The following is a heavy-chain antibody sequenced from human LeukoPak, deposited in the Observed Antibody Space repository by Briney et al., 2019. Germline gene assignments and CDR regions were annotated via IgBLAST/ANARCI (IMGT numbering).Heavy chain of an antibody. J-gene: IGHJ4*02. D-gene: IGHD1-1*01. CDR1: GGSISSYY. CDR2: IYYSGST. V-gene: IGHV4-59*01. Sequence: SETLSLTCTVSGGSISSYYWSWIRQPLGKGLEWIGYIYYSGSTNYNPSLKSRVTISVDTSKNQFSLKLSSVTAADTAVYYCARARNEGGYFDYWGQGTLVTVSS. CDR3: ARARNEGGYFDY.